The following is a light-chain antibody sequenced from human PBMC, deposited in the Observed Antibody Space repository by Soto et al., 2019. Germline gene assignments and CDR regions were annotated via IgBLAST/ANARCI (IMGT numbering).Light chain of an antibody. J-gene: IGKJ4*01. CDR2: GPS. Sequence: EIVLTQSPGTLSLSPGGRATLSCRASRSVSSSFLAWYQQKPGQAPRLLIYGPSSRATGIPDRFSGSGSGTDFTLTISRLEPEDFAVYYCQQYGSSPPLTFGGGTKVEIK. CDR3: QQYGSSPPLT. V-gene: IGKV3-20*01. CDR1: RSVSSSF.